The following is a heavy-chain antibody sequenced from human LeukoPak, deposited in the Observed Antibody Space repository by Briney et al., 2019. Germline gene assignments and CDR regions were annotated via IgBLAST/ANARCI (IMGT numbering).Heavy chain of an antibody. CDR2: IYTSGST. V-gene: IGHV4-4*07. D-gene: IGHD1-26*01. Sequence: PSETLSLTCTVSGVSISSNYWSWIRQPAGKGLEWIGRIYTSGSTNYYPALKSRVTMSVDTSKNQFSLKLSSVTAADTAVYYCARDRGSYYDFDYWGQGTLVTVSS. CDR3: ARDRGSYYDFDY. J-gene: IGHJ4*02. CDR1: GVSISSNY.